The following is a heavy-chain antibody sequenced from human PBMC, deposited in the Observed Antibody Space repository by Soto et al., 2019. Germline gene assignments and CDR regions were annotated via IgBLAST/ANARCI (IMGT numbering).Heavy chain of an antibody. D-gene: IGHD4-4*01. CDR1: GFTFSSYA. V-gene: IGHV3-23*01. CDR3: ANDLSNLRLHDAFDI. Sequence: EVQLLESGGGLVQPGGSLRLYCAASGFTFSSYAMSWVRQAPGKGLEWVSAISGSGGSTYYADSVKGRFTISRDNSENTLYLQMNSLRAEDTAVYYCANDLSNLRLHDAFDILCQGTMVTVSS. CDR2: ISGSGGST. J-gene: IGHJ3*02.